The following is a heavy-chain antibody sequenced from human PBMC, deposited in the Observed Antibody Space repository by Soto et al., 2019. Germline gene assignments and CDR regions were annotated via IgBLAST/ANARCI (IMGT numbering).Heavy chain of an antibody. V-gene: IGHV1-8*01. D-gene: IGHD6-19*01. CDR1: GYTFSSYD. J-gene: IGHJ4*02. Sequence: QVQLVQSGAEVKKPGASVKVSCKASGYTFSSYDINWVRQATGQGLEWMGWLKPNSGDTGYAQKFQGRVTLTRNTSINTAYIDLSSLTSDDTAVYYCATSGGGWYLYWGQRTLVTVSS. CDR2: LKPNSGDT. CDR3: ATSGGGWYLY.